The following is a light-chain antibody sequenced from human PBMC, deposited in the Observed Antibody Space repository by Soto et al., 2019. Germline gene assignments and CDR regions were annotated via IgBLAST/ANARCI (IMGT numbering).Light chain of an antibody. Sequence: EMVLTQSPATLSVSPGERATLSCRASQSVSRNLAWYQQKPGQAPRLLIKGSSTRATGVPARFSGSGSGTEFNLTISSLQSEDFAVYYCQQFNNWPPLFGPGTKVDIK. J-gene: IGKJ3*01. CDR2: GSS. V-gene: IGKV3-15*01. CDR1: QSVSRN. CDR3: QQFNNWPPL.